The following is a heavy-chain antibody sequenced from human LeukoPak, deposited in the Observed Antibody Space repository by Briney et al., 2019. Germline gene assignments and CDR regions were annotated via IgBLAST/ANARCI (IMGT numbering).Heavy chain of an antibody. J-gene: IGHJ4*02. Sequence: SETLSLTCAVYGGSFSGYYWSWIRQPPGKGLEWIGKINHSGSTNYNPSLKSRVTISVDTSKNQFSLKLSSVTAADTAVYYCARGYCSSTSCHPAYWGQGTLVTVSS. CDR1: GGSFSGYY. CDR3: ARGYCSSTSCHPAY. V-gene: IGHV4-34*01. CDR2: INHSGST. D-gene: IGHD2-2*01.